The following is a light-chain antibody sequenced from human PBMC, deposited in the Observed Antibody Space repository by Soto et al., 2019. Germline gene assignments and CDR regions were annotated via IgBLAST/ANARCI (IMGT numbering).Light chain of an antibody. CDR2: KAS. V-gene: IGKV1-5*03. J-gene: IGKJ2*01. CDR3: QQYDSYSAST. CDR1: ESINAW. Sequence: DIQMTQSPSTLSASVGDRVTITCRASESINAWLAWYQQKPGKAPKLLINKASILEIGVPSRFSGAASEPEFTLTISSLQPDDFATYYCQQYDSYSASTFGQGTKLEIK.